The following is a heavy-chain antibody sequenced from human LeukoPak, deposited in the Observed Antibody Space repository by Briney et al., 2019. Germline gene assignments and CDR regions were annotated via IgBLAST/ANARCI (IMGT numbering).Heavy chain of an antibody. J-gene: IGHJ5*02. CDR3: AKEIVVVPAPDP. Sequence: PGRSVRLFCAACRFIHSTYGLQRVRPAPANELDWVAFIRYDGSNKYYADSVKGRFTISRDNSKNTLYLQMNSLRAEDTAVYYCAKEIVVVPAPDPWGQGTLVTVSS. V-gene: IGHV3-30*02. CDR2: IRYDGSNK. CDR1: RFIHSTYG. D-gene: IGHD2-2*01.